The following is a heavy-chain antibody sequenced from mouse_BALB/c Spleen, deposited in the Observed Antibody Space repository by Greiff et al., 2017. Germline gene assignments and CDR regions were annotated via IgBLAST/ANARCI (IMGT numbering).Heavy chain of an antibody. V-gene: IGHV1S81*02. Sequence: QVQLQQPGAELVKPGASVKLSCKASGYTFTSYWMHWVKQRPGQGLEWIGEINPSNGRTNYNEKFKSKATLTVDKSSSTAYMQLSSLTSEDSAVYYCARGYYGYAMDYWGQGTSVTVSS. J-gene: IGHJ4*01. CDR2: INPSNGRT. CDR1: GYTFTSYW. D-gene: IGHD2-1*01. CDR3: ARGYYGYAMDY.